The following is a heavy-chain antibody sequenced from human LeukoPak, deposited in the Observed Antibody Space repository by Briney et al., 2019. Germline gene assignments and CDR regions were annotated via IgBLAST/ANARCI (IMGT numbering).Heavy chain of an antibody. D-gene: IGHD3-22*01. CDR3: ARDSTIVEYYYDSSGYRSDWYFDL. J-gene: IGHJ2*01. Sequence: SETLSLTCTVSGGSISSYYWSWIRQPAGKGLEWIGRIYTSGSTNYNPSLKSRVTMSVDTSKNQFSLKLSSVTAADTAVYYCARDSTIVEYYYDSSGYRSDWYFDLWGRGTLVTVSS. CDR1: GGSISSYY. V-gene: IGHV4-4*07. CDR2: IYTSGST.